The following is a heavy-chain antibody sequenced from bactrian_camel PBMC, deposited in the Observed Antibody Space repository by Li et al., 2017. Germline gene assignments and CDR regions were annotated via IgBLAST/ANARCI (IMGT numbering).Heavy chain of an antibody. CDR1: IYAYRRTC. J-gene: IGHJ4*01. Sequence: VQLVESGGGPVEAGGSVRLSCEASIYAYRRTCMGWFRQAPGKKREGVAAIYTRGGMTYYVDSVKGRFTISQDNAKSTVDLQMNSLKPEDTAVYYCVGSRRFYRATITRGTDGDIWGQGTQVTVS. CDR2: IYTRGGMT. D-gene: IGHD4*01. V-gene: IGHV3S40*01. CDR3: VGSRRFYRATITRGTDGDI.